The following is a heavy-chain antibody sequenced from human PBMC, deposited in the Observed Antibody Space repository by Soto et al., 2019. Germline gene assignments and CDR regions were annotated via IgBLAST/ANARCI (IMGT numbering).Heavy chain of an antibody. CDR1: GGSFSGYY. V-gene: IGHV4-34*01. Sequence: PSETLSLTCAVYGGSFSGYYWSWIRQPPGKGLEWIGEINHSGSTNYNPSLKSRVTISVDTSKNQSSLKLSSVTAADTAVYYCARPDVKWSHAFDIWGQGTMVTV. J-gene: IGHJ3*02. CDR3: ARPDVKWSHAFDI. CDR2: INHSGST. D-gene: IGHD1-26*01.